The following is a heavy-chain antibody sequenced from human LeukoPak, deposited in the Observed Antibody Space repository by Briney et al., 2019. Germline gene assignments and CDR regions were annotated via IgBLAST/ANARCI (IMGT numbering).Heavy chain of an antibody. CDR2: INPSGGST. Sequence: ASVKVSCKASGYTFTSYYMHWVRQAPGQGLEWMGIINPSGGSTSYAQKFQGRVTMTRDTSTSTVYMELSSLRSGDTAVYYCARDSSHRVFDYWGQGTLVTVSS. D-gene: IGHD6-13*01. J-gene: IGHJ4*02. V-gene: IGHV1-46*01. CDR1: GYTFTSYY. CDR3: ARDSSHRVFDY.